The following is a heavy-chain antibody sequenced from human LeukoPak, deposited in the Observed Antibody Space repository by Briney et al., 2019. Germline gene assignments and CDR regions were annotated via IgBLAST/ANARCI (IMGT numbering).Heavy chain of an antibody. CDR3: ARGLSYSNYYDSSGYYFRSDAFDI. CDR2: INHGGST. Sequence: SETLSLTCAVYGGSFSGYYWSWIRQPPGKGLEWIGEINHGGSTNYNPSLKSRVTISVDTSKNQFSLKLSSVTAADTAVYYCARGLSYSNYYDSSGYYFRSDAFDIWGQGTMVTVSS. D-gene: IGHD3-22*01. CDR1: GGSFSGYY. V-gene: IGHV4-34*01. J-gene: IGHJ3*02.